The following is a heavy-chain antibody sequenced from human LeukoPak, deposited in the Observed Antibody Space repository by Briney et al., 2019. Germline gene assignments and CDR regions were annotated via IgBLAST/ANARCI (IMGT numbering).Heavy chain of an antibody. J-gene: IGHJ4*02. D-gene: IGHD3-10*01. V-gene: IGHV3-23*01. Sequence: PGGSLRLSCAASGFTFSSYAMSWVRQAPGKGLEWVSAISGSGGSTYYADSVKGRFTISRDNSKNTLYLQMNSLRAEDTAVYYCAKVWAPTPWGSGSYHDYWGQGTLVTVSS. CDR2: ISGSGGST. CDR3: AKVWAPTPWGSGSYHDY. CDR1: GFTFSSYA.